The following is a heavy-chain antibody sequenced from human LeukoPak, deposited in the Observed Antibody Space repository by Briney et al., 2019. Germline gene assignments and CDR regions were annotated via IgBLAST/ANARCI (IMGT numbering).Heavy chain of an antibody. J-gene: IGHJ3*02. CDR2: IYHSGNT. V-gene: IGHV4-38-2*02. Sequence: SETLALTCTVSGYSISSGYSWGWIRQPPGKGLEWIGNIYHSGNTYYNPSLKSRVTISLDTSKNQFSLNLSSVTAADTAVYYCAREVTLIVVVVTAGDEFDIWGQGTMVTVSS. CDR1: GYSISSGYS. CDR3: AREVTLIVVVVTAGDEFDI. D-gene: IGHD3-22*01.